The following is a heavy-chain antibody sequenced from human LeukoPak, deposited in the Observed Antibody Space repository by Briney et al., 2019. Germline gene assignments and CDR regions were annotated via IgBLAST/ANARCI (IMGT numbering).Heavy chain of an antibody. V-gene: IGHV4-34*01. CDR3: AGHVRILRFLEWLSYFDY. CDR2: INHSGST. CDR1: GGSLSGYY. D-gene: IGHD3-3*01. J-gene: IGHJ4*02. Sequence: PSETLSLTCAVYGGSLSGYYWSWIRQPPGKGLEWIGEINHSGSTNYNPSLKSRVTISVDTSKNQFSLKLSSVTAADTAVYYCAGHVRILRFLEWLSYFDYWGQGTLVTVSS.